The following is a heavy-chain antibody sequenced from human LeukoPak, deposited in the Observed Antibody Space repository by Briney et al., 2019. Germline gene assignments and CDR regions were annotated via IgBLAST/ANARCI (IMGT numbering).Heavy chain of an antibody. CDR3: ARDPVSTALQINSDY. V-gene: IGHV3-30-3*01. Sequence: PGRSLRLSCAASGFTFSSYAMHWVRQAPGKGLEWVAVISNDGSNKYFADSVKGRFTISRDNSKNTLDLQMNSLRAEDTAVYYCARDPVSTALQINSDYWGLGTLVTVSS. CDR1: GFTFSSYA. J-gene: IGHJ4*02. CDR2: ISNDGSNK. D-gene: IGHD5-18*01.